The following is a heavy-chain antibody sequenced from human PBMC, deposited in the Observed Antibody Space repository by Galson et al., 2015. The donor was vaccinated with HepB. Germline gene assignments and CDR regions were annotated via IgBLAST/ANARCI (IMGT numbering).Heavy chain of an antibody. CDR3: ARANMTTVTPWYCYYYGMDV. CDR1: GGTFSSYA. D-gene: IGHD4-17*01. J-gene: IGHJ6*02. Sequence: SVKVSCKASGGTFSSYAISWVRQAPGQGLEWMGGIIPIFGTANYAQKFQGRVTITADESTSTAYMELSSLRSEDTAVYYCARANMTTVTPWYCYYYGMDVWGQGTTVTVSS. V-gene: IGHV1-69*13. CDR2: IIPIFGTA.